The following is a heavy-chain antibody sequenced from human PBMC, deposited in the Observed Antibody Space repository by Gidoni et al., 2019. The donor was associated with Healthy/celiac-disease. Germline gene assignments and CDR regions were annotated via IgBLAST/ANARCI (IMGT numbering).Heavy chain of an antibody. CDR2: ISWDGGST. Sequence: EVQLVESGGVVVQPGGSLRLSCAASGFTFDDYTMHWVRQAPGKGLEWVSLISWDGGSTYYADSVKGRFTISRDNSKNSLYLQMNSLRTEDTALYYCAKEWGRTKAFDIWGQGTMVTVSS. J-gene: IGHJ3*02. CDR3: AKEWGRTKAFDI. V-gene: IGHV3-43*01. CDR1: GFTFDDYT. D-gene: IGHD3-16*01.